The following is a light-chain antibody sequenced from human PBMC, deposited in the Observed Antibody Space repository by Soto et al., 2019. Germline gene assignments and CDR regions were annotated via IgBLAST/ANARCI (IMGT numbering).Light chain of an antibody. J-gene: IGKJ1*01. V-gene: IGKV3-15*01. CDR1: QSVSSN. Sequence: EVVMPQSPATLSVSPGERATLSCRASQSVSSNLAWYQQKPGQAPRLLIYGASTRAAGIPARFSGSGSGTDFTLTSTSLQSEDCGVYYCHQHNNWWTFGQGTKVEIK. CDR2: GAS. CDR3: HQHNNWWT.